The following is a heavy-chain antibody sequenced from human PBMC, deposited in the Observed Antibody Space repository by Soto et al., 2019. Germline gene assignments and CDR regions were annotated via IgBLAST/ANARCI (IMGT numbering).Heavy chain of an antibody. CDR2: INAGNGNT. D-gene: IGHD3-10*01. J-gene: IGHJ4*02. Sequence: ASVKVSCKASGYTFTSYAMHWVRQAPGQRLGWMGWINAGNGNTKYSQKFRGRVTITRDTSASTAYMELSSLRSEDTAVYYCARSDSMVRGVIITGFDYWGQGTLVTVSS. V-gene: IGHV1-3*01. CDR3: ARSDSMVRGVIITGFDY. CDR1: GYTFTSYA.